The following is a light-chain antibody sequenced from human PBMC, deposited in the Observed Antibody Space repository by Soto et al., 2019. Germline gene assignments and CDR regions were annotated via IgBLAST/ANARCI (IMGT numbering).Light chain of an antibody. J-gene: IGKJ1*01. CDR2: GAS. CDR1: QSVSRN. CDR3: QQYNNGPRT. V-gene: IGKV3-15*01. Sequence: EIVMTQSPATLSASPGERATLSCRASQSVSRNVAWYQQKPGQAPRLLIYGASTRATGIPARFSGSGSGTEFTLTISSLQSEDFAVYYCQQYNNGPRTFGQGTKVEIK.